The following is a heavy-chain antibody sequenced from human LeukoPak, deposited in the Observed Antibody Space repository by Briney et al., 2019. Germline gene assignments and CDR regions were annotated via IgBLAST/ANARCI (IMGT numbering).Heavy chain of an antibody. Sequence: GGSLRLSSAASGFTYSSYSMHWVRQAPGKGLEWVAVISNDGNKEYYADSVKGRFTISRDNSKNTLYLQMNSLRAEDTAVYYCVRGGESTWSWGQGTLVTVSS. J-gene: IGHJ5*02. CDR2: ISNDGNKE. CDR1: GFTYSSYS. D-gene: IGHD2-15*01. CDR3: VRGGESTWS. V-gene: IGHV3-30-3*01.